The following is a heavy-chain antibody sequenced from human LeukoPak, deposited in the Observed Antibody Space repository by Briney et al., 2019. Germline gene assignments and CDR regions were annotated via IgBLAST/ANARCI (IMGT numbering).Heavy chain of an antibody. CDR3: ASAIRYYDLLTGYYSGPPFDY. V-gene: IGHV4-39*07. D-gene: IGHD3-9*01. Sequence: SETLSLTCTVSGGSISSSSYYWGWIRQPPGKGLEWIGSIYYSGSTYYNPSLKSRVTISVDTSKNQFSLKLSSVTAADTAVYYCASAIRYYDLLTGYYSGPPFDYWGQGTLVTVSS. J-gene: IGHJ4*02. CDR2: IYYSGST. CDR1: GGSISSSSYY.